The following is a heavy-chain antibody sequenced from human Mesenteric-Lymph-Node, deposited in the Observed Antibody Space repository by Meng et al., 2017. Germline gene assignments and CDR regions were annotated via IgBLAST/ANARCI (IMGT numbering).Heavy chain of an antibody. Sequence: GGSLRLSCTASGFTFGAYAMSWVRQAPGKGLEWVSQISDSAGSTFYADSVKGQFTISRDNSKNTLYLLMNSLRAEDTALYYCAKDRHTRMGGAFDIWGQGTMVTVSS. CDR3: AKDRHTRMGGAFDI. V-gene: IGHV3-23*01. CDR2: ISDSAGST. CDR1: GFTFGAYA. J-gene: IGHJ3*02. D-gene: IGHD3-22*01.